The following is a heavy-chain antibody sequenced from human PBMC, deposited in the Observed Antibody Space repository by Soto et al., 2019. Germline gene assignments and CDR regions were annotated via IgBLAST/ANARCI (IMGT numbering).Heavy chain of an antibody. CDR3: SGYPGDYYYYGMDV. J-gene: IGHJ6*02. CDR2: ISSSSSTI. Sequence: GGSLRLSCAASGFTFSSYSMNWVRQAPGKGLEWVSYISSSSSTIYYADSVKGRFTISRDNAKNTLYLQMNSLRAEDTAVYYCSGYPGDYYYYGMDVWGQGTTVTVSS. V-gene: IGHV3-48*01. D-gene: IGHD3-22*01. CDR1: GFTFSSYS.